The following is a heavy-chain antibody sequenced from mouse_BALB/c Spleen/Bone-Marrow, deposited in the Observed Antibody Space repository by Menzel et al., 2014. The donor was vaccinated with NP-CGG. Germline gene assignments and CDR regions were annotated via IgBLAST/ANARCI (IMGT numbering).Heavy chain of an antibody. CDR2: IDPANGNT. D-gene: IGHD1-1*01. V-gene: IGHV14-3*02. Sequence: VQLQQSGAELVKPGASVKLSCTASGFNIXDTYMHWVKQRPEQGLEWIGRIDPANGNTKYDPKFQGKATITADTSSNTAYLQLSSLTCEDTAVYYCACYYYGSSLFAYWGQGTLVTVSA. CDR3: ACYYYGSSLFAY. J-gene: IGHJ3*01. CDR1: GFNIXDTY.